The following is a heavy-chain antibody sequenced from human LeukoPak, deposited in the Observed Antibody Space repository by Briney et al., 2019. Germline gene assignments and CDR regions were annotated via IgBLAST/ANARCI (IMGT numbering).Heavy chain of an antibody. CDR2: IFSGGNT. Sequence: PGGSRRLSCAASGFTVISNYMTWVRQAPGKGLEWVSVIFSGGNTDYADSVKGRFTVSRDNSKNTLYLHMNSLRAEDTAVYYCSRGGRSSSSSGTTYYHYGLDVWGQGTTVTVSS. D-gene: IGHD6-6*01. CDR3: SRGGRSSSSSGTTYYHYGLDV. J-gene: IGHJ6*02. CDR1: GFTVISNY. V-gene: IGHV3-66*01.